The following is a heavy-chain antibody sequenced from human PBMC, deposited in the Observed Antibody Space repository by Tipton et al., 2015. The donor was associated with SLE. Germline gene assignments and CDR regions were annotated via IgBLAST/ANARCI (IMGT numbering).Heavy chain of an antibody. D-gene: IGHD3-16*01. Sequence: TLSLTCAVYGGSFSGYYWSWIRQPPGKGLEWIGEINHSGSTNYNPSLKSRVTISVDTSKNQFSLKLSSVTAADTAVYYCARGGPGGSFDYWGQGTLVTVSS. V-gene: IGHV4-34*01. CDR3: ARGGPGGSFDY. J-gene: IGHJ4*02. CDR2: INHSGST. CDR1: GGSFSGYY.